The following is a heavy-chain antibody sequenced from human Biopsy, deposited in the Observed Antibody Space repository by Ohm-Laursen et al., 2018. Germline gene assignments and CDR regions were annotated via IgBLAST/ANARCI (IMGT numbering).Heavy chain of an antibody. CDR3: ERATKSTGWPYYYFYGMDV. J-gene: IGHJ6*02. CDR1: GGSISSDH. Sequence: SQTLSLTCTVSGGSISSDHWCWIRQTPGQGLEWIGNIYYSGSTNYNPSLKSRVTISVDTSKNQFTLRLNSVTAADTAVYYWERATKSTGWPYYYFYGMDVWGQGTTVTVSS. V-gene: IGHV4-59*01. D-gene: IGHD2-8*02. CDR2: IYYSGST.